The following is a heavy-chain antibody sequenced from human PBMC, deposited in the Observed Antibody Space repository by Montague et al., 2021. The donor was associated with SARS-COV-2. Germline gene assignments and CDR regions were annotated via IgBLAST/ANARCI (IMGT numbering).Heavy chain of an antibody. J-gene: IGHJ4*02. D-gene: IGHD2/OR15-2a*01. CDR1: GFTFSDYA. CDR3: TRGLYAAYH. V-gene: IGHV3-23*01. Sequence: SLRLSCAASGFTFSDYAMNWVRQAPGKGLEWVSIINYRGTYYADSVRGRFTISRDNSKNTLYLQMHSLRAEDTAVYYCTRGLYAAYHWGQGTLVTVSS. CDR2: INYRGT.